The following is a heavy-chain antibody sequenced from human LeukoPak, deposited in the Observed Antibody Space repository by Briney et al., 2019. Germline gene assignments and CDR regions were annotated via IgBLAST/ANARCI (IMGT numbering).Heavy chain of an antibody. Sequence: SETLSLTCTVSGGSISSSSYYWGWIRQPPGKGLEWIGSIYYSGSAYYNPSLKSRVTISVDTSKNQFSLKLSSVTAADTAVYYCARVREQWLVHQHLQFDPWGQGTLVTVSS. CDR1: GGSISSSSYY. V-gene: IGHV4-39*07. CDR3: ARVREQWLVHQHLQFDP. CDR2: IYYSGSA. D-gene: IGHD6-19*01. J-gene: IGHJ5*02.